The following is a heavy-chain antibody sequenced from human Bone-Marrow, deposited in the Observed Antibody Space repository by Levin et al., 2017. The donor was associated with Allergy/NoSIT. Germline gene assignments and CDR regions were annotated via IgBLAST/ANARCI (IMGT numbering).Heavy chain of an antibody. CDR3: AKDRDSRSGSFDY. CDR2: ISWNSRNI. J-gene: IGHJ4*02. CDR1: GFTFDDYA. Sequence: GGSLRLSCAASGFTFDDYAMHWVRQAPGKGLEWVSGISWNSRNIGYADSVKGRFSISRDNAKNSLYLQMNSLRAEDTALYYCAKDRDSRSGSFDYWGQGTLVTVSS. V-gene: IGHV3-9*01. D-gene: IGHD3-3*01.